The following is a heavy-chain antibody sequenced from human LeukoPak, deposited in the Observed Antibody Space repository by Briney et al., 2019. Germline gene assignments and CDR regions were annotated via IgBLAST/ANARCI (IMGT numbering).Heavy chain of an antibody. V-gene: IGHV3-30*02. Sequence: GGSLRLSCAASGFAFSTYVMHSVRQPPGKGGEWVAYIQYDGNNKKYVDSVKGRVTLSRDNSKNTLHLRKYSLTAESTAVCYSVKVLGGASPRAFELWGQETMVTVST. CDR3: VKVLGGASPRAFEL. CDR1: GFAFSTYV. J-gene: IGHJ3*01. CDR2: IQYDGNNK. D-gene: IGHD3-10*01.